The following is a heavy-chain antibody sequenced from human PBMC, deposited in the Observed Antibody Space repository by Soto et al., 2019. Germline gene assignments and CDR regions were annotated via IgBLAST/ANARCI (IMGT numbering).Heavy chain of an antibody. CDR3: ATSSGSGYRAFDY. CDR2: VNPILSMS. V-gene: IGHV1-69*04. CDR1: GDTFSFYS. D-gene: IGHD3-10*01. Sequence: QVQLVQSGAEVKRPGSSVKVSCKASGDTFSFYSINWVRQAPGLGLEWMGRVNPILSMSNYAQRFQGRVTMNADKSTRTAYMELSGLRSEDTAMYYCATSSGSGYRAFDYWGQGALVTVSS. J-gene: IGHJ4*02.